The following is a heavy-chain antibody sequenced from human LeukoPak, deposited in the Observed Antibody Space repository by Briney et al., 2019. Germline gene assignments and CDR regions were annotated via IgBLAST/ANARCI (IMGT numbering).Heavy chain of an antibody. CDR3: ARVGSGQYYYYYMDV. V-gene: IGHV1-2*02. Sequence: ASVKVSCKASGYTFTGYYMHWVRQAPGQGLEWMGWINPNSGGTNYAQKFQGRVTMTRDTSISTAYMELSRLRSDDTAVYYCARVGSGQYYYYYMDVWGKGTTVTVSS. D-gene: IGHD3-10*01. J-gene: IGHJ6*03. CDR2: INPNSGGT. CDR1: GYTFTGYY.